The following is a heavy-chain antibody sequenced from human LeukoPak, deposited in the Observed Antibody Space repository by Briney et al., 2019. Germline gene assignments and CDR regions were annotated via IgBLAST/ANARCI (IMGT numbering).Heavy chain of an antibody. Sequence: GGSWRLSCAASGLTFSRYWMHWVGQAPGKGRVWVSRINGDGSSTNYADSVKGRFTISRDNAKNTLYLQMNSLRAEDTAVYYCARLPAYYYYGMDVWGQGTTVTVSS. CDR3: ARLPAYYYYGMDV. CDR1: GLTFSRYW. CDR2: INGDGSST. V-gene: IGHV3-74*01. J-gene: IGHJ6*02.